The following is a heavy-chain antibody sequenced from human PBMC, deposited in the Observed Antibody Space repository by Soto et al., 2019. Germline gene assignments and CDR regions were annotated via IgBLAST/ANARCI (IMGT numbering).Heavy chain of an antibody. V-gene: IGHV4-31*03. D-gene: IGHD6-13*01. CDR3: ARVSATGTRWFDP. CDR2: IHYTGRT. J-gene: IGHJ5*02. CDR1: GGSINSGAYY. Sequence: SETLSLTCSVSGGSINSGAYYWSWIRHYPGKGREWIGYIHYTGRTYYNPSLESRATISVDTSKKHFSLKLSSVTAADTAVYYCARVSATGTRWFDPWGQGTLVTVSS.